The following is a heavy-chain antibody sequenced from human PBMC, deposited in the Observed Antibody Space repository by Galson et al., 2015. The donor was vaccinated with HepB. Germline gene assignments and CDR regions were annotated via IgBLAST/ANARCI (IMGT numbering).Heavy chain of an antibody. Sequence: SLRLSCAASGLTVSSADMSWVRQAPGKGPEWVSNLYKAGNADYADSVKGRFTISRDNSENTLYLQMNSLRTEDTAVYYCARVPWGWGTFDIWGQGTMVTVSS. CDR1: GLTVSSAD. CDR2: LYKAGNA. V-gene: IGHV3-53*01. J-gene: IGHJ3*02. D-gene: IGHD3-16*01. CDR3: ARVPWGWGTFDI.